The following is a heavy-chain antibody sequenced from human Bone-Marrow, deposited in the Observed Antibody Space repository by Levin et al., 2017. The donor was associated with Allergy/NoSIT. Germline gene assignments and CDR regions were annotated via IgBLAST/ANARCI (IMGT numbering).Heavy chain of an antibody. CDR1: GGTFSSYA. D-gene: IGHD5-12*01. CDR3: ARDWSRATDDAFDS. Sequence: SVKVSCKASGGTFSSYAISWVRQAPGQGLEWMGGIIPIFGTANYAQKFQGRVTITADESTSIAYMELSSLRSEDTAVYYCARDWSRATDDAFDSWGQGTMVTVSS. CDR2: IIPIFGTA. J-gene: IGHJ3*02. V-gene: IGHV1-69*13.